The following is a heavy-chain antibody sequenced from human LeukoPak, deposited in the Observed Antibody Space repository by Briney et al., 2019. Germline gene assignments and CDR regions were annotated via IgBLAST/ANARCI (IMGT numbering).Heavy chain of an antibody. CDR2: VTWNSGTT. CDR3: AKGGSSGWYAFDY. Sequence: GGSLRLSCAASGFTFDDYVMHWVRQAPGKGLEWVSGVTWNSGTTAYADSVKGRFTISRDNAKNSLYLQMNSLRAEDTALYYCAKGGSSGWYAFDYWGQGTLVTVSS. D-gene: IGHD6-19*01. CDR1: GFTFDDYV. J-gene: IGHJ4*02. V-gene: IGHV3-9*01.